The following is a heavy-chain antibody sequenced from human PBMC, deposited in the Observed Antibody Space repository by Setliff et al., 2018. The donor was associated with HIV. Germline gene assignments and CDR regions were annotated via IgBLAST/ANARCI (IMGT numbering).Heavy chain of an antibody. D-gene: IGHD3-10*01. V-gene: IGHV3-72*01. CDR3: ARGRLLWSGSYYYYYMDV. J-gene: IGHJ6*03. CDR1: GFTFNNAW. CDR2: TRNKVNSYTT. Sequence: GGSLRLSCAASGFTFNNAWMSWVRQAPGKGLEWVGRTRNKVNSYTTEYAASVKGRFTISRDDSKNSLYLQMNSLKTEDTAVYYCARGRLLWSGSYYYYYMDVWGKGTTVTV.